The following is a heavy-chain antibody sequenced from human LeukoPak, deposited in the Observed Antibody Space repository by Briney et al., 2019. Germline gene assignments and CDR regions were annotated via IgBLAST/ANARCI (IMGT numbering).Heavy chain of an antibody. CDR2: IYYSGNT. V-gene: IGHV4-59*01. CDR1: GGSTTNYY. CDR3: ARGPTRYYFDY. Sequence: SETLSLTCTVSGGSTTNYYWSWIRQPPGKGLEWIGYIYYSGNTNCNHSLKSRVTISVDTSDNQFSLNLSAVTAADTAVYYCARGPTRYYFDYWGQGTLVTVSS. J-gene: IGHJ4*02.